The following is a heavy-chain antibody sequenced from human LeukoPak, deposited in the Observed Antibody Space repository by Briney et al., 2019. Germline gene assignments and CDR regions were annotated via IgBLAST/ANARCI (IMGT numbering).Heavy chain of an antibody. V-gene: IGHV3-30-3*01. J-gene: IGHJ4*02. CDR3: RTLWPNDY. CDR1: GFTFSSYA. D-gene: IGHD5-18*01. Sequence: PGGSLRLSCAASGFTFSSYAMHWVRQAPGKGLEWVAVISYDGSNKYYADSVKGRFTISRDNSKNTLYLQMNSLRAEDTAVYYCRTLWPNDYWGQGTLVTVSS. CDR2: ISYDGSNK.